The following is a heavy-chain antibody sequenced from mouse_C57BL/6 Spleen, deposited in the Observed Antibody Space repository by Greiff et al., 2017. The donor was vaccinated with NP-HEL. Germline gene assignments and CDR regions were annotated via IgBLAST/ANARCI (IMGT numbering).Heavy chain of an antibody. D-gene: IGHD2-4*01. CDR3: ARHDYDEGYYAMDY. CDR2: IWSDGST. V-gene: IGHV2-6-1*01. Sequence: VQRVESGPGLVAPSQSLSITCTVSGFSLTSYGVHWVRQPPGKGLEWLVVIWSDGSTTYNSAPKSRLSISKDNSKSQVFLKMNSLQTDDTAMYYCARHDYDEGYYAMDYWGQGTSVTVSS. CDR1: GFSLTSYG. J-gene: IGHJ4*01.